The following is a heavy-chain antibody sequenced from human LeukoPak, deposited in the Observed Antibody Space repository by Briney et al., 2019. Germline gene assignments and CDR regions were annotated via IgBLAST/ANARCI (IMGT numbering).Heavy chain of an antibody. Sequence: GESLKISCKGSGYSFTSYWIGWVRQMPGKGLEWMGIIYPGDSDTRYSPSFQGQVTISADKSISTAYLQWSSLKASDTAMYYCARLAGDIAVVPAAIEVDWFDPWGQGTLVTVSS. CDR2: IYPGDSDT. D-gene: IGHD2-2*02. CDR1: GYSFTSYW. CDR3: ARLAGDIAVVPAAIEVDWFDP. J-gene: IGHJ5*02. V-gene: IGHV5-51*01.